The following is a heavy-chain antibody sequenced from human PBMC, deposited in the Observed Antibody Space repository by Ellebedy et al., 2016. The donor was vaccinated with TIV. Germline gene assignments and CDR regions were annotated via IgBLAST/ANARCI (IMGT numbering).Heavy chain of an antibody. CDR3: AADRTWGLYYYYGMDV. J-gene: IGHJ6*02. Sequence: AASVKVSCKASGFDFSSSAMQWVRQTRGQRLEWIGWIVVGSGNTNYAQKFQERVTITRDMSTSTAYMELSSLRSEDTAVYYCAADRTWGLYYYYGMDVWGQGTTVTVSS. CDR1: GFDFSSSA. V-gene: IGHV1-58*02. CDR2: IVVGSGNT. D-gene: IGHD7-27*01.